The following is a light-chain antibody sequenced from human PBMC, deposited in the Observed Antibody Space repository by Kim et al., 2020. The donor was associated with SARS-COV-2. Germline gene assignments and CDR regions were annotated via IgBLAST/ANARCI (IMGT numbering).Light chain of an antibody. Sequence: SSELTQDPAVSVALGQTVRITCQGDSLRKYYASWYQQKPGQAPLLVIYEKNNRPSGIPDRFSGSSSGNTASLTITGAQAEDEADYYCNSRESGVKHMVFG. CDR1: SLRKYY. CDR3: NSRESGVKHMV. J-gene: IGLJ3*02. CDR2: EKN. V-gene: IGLV3-19*01.